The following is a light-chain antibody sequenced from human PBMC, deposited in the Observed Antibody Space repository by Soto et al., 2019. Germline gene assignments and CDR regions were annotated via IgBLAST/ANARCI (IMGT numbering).Light chain of an antibody. CDR2: GAS. J-gene: IGKJ4*01. V-gene: IGKV3-15*01. Sequence: EIVMTQSPATLSVSPGERATLSCRASQSVSSNLAWYQQKPGQAPRLLFYGASTRATGIPARFSGSGSGTEFSLNISGLQSVDFAVYYWQQYNIWPFTFGGGTRVEIK. CDR3: QQYNIWPFT. CDR1: QSVSSN.